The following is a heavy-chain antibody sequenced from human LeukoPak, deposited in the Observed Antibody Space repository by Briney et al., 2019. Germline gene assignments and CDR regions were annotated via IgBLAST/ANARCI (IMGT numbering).Heavy chain of an antibody. V-gene: IGHV4-39*01. CDR2: IHYSGTT. D-gene: IGHD4-17*01. CDR1: GGSISSSISY. Sequence: SETLSLTCAVSGGSISSSISYWAWIRQPPGKGLEWIATIHYSGTTYYNPSLKSRVTISVDTSKNQFTLKVISVTAADAAVYYCVRYYAGDYHGSRFFDYWGQGTLVTVSS. J-gene: IGHJ4*02. CDR3: VRYYAGDYHGSRFFDY.